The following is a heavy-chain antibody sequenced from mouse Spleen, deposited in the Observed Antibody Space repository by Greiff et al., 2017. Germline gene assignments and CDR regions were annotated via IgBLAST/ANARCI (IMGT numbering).Heavy chain of an antibody. CDR2: IWAGGST. V-gene: IGHV2-9*02. D-gene: IGHD2-2*01. J-gene: IGHJ4*01. CDR1: GFSLTSYG. Sequence: VQLLESGPGLVAPSQSLSITCTVSGFSLTSYGVHWVRQPPGKGLEWLGVIWAGGSTNYNSALMSRLSISKDNSKSQVFLKMNSLQTDDTAMYYCASGYEDYYAMDYWGQGTSVTVSS. CDR3: ASGYEDYYAMDY.